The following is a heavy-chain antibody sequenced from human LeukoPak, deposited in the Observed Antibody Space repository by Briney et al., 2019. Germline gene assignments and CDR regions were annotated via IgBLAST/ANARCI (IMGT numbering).Heavy chain of an antibody. CDR3: ARHYIAAGGGDAFDI. J-gene: IGHJ3*02. CDR1: GGSMRSYY. D-gene: IGHD6-13*01. Sequence: PSKTLSLTCTVSGGSMRSYYWSWIRQPAGKGLEWTGYIYYSGSTYYNPSLKSRVTISVDTSKNQFSLKLSSVTAADTAIYYCARHYIAAGGGDAFDIWGQGTMVIVSS. CDR2: IYYSGST. V-gene: IGHV4-59*08.